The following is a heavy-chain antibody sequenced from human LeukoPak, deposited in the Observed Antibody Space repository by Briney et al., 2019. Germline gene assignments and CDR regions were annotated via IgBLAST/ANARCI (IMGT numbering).Heavy chain of an antibody. V-gene: IGHV3-72*01. CDR2: IKNKTNSYTT. J-gene: IGHJ4*02. CDR1: ALTPTDLN. Sequence: SLRLSCAPSALTPTDLNTEWVSQAPGRGLEWVCRIKNKTNSYTTRYAASVQGRFPISRDDLKNSLYLQMNSLKTEDTAVYYCADLGTPYWGQGTLVTVSS. CDR3: ADLGTPY.